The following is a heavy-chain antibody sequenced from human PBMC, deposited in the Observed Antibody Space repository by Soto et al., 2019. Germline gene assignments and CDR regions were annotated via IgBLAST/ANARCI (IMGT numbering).Heavy chain of an antibody. Sequence: GGSLRLSCAASRFTFSSYSMDWVRQAPGKGLEWVSYISRSSSTIYYADSVKGRFTISRDNAKNSLYLQMNSLRDEDTAVYYCARELRLLWDSIGNVGVDVWGQGTTVTVSS. J-gene: IGHJ6*02. D-gene: IGHD3-10*01. CDR1: RFTFSSYS. V-gene: IGHV3-48*02. CDR2: ISRSSSTI. CDR3: ARELRLLWDSIGNVGVDV.